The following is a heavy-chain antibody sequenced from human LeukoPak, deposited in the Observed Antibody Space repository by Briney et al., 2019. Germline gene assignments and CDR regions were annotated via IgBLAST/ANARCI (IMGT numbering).Heavy chain of an antibody. CDR2: IKTDTNY. Sequence: GGSLRLSCAASGFFFSTYSMNWVRQTPGKGLECVSFIKTDTNYTDSLRGRFTVSRDNSKNTLYLQMNSLRAEDTAVYYCAKDRLWLQGFDYWGQGTLVTVSS. CDR3: AKDRLWLQGFDY. V-gene: IGHV3-21*04. CDR1: GFFFSTYS. D-gene: IGHD5-18*01. J-gene: IGHJ4*02.